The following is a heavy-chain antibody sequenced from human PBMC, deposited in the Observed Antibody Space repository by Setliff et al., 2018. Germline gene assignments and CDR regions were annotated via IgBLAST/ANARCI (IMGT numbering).Heavy chain of an antibody. Sequence: KTSETLSLTCAVYGGSFSDSYWSWIRQPPGKGLEWIGDINYLGNTNYNPSLKTRVTISVDTPKNQFSLKLVSMTAADTAVYYCTRGRSTGYYYGMDVWGQGTTVTVSS. J-gene: IGHJ6*02. CDR1: GGSFSDSY. CDR2: INYLGNT. V-gene: IGHV4-34*01. CDR3: TRGRSTGYYYGMDV. D-gene: IGHD4-17*01.